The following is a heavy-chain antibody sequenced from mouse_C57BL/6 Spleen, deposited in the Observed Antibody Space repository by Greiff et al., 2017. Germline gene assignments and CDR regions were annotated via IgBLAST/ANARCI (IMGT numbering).Heavy chain of an antibody. D-gene: IGHD1-1*01. CDR1: GFTFSSYA. CDR3: ARDSGSSYYYAMDY. Sequence: EVQLVESGGGLVKPGGSLKLSCAASGFTFSSYAMSWVRQTPEKRLEWVATISDGGSYTYYPDNVKGRFTISRDNAKNNLYLQMSHLKSEDTAMYYCARDSGSSYYYAMDYWGQGTSVTVSS. CDR2: ISDGGSYT. V-gene: IGHV5-4*01. J-gene: IGHJ4*01.